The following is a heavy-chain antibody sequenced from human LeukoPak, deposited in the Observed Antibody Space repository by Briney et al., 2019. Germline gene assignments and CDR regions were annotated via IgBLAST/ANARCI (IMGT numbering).Heavy chain of an antibody. J-gene: IGHJ4*02. CDR1: GFTFSSYA. D-gene: IGHD2-21*02. V-gene: IGHV3-64*04. Sequence: GGSLRLSCSASGFTFSSYAMHWVRQAPGKGLEYVPAISSNGGSTYYADSVKGRFAISRDNSKNTLYLQMNSLRAEDTAVYYCARRDTVTAFDYWGQGTLVTVSS. CDR2: ISSNGGST. CDR3: ARRDTVTAFDY.